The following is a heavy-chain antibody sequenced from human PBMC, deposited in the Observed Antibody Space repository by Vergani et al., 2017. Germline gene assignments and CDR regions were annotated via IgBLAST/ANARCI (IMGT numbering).Heavy chain of an antibody. Sequence: QVQLVQSGAEVKKPGASVKVSCKASGYTFTSYGISWVRQAPGQGLEWMGWISAYNGNTNYAQKLQGRVTMTTDTSTSTAYMELRSLRSDDTAVYYCARSELTEDIVVVVAATPNWFDPWGQGTLVTVSS. D-gene: IGHD2-15*01. V-gene: IGHV1-18*04. CDR1: GYTFTSYG. J-gene: IGHJ5*02. CDR3: ARSELTEDIVVVVAATPNWFDP. CDR2: ISAYNGNT.